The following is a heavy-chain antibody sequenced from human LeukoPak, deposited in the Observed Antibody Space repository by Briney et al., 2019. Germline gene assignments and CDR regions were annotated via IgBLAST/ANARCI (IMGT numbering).Heavy chain of an antibody. Sequence: SVKVSCKASGGTFSSYAISWVRQAPGQGLEWMGGIIPTFGTANYAQKFQGKVTITTDESTSTAYMELSSLRSEDTAVYYCARGGVVIGSFDYWGQGTLVTVPS. V-gene: IGHV1-69*05. CDR1: GGTFSSYA. CDR2: IIPTFGTA. D-gene: IGHD3-3*01. J-gene: IGHJ4*02. CDR3: ARGGVVIGSFDY.